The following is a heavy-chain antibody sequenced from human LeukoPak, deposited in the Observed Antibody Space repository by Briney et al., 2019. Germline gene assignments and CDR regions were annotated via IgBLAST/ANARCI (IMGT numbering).Heavy chain of an antibody. CDR1: GFTFSSYE. V-gene: IGHV3-48*03. J-gene: IGHJ4*02. Sequence: GGSLRLSCAASGFTFSSYEMNWVRQAPGKGLEWVSYISSSGSTIYYADSVKGRFTISRDNAKNSLYLQMNSLRAEDTAVYYCARRYSGYDVGYYFDYWGQGTLVTVSS. D-gene: IGHD5-12*01. CDR3: ARRYSGYDVGYYFDY. CDR2: ISSSGSTI.